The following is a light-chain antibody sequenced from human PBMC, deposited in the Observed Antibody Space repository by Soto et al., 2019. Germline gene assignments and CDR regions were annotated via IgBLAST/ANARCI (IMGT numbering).Light chain of an antibody. CDR1: QSVSGY. Sequence: EIVMTQSPATLSLSPGNRATLSCRASQSVSGYLAWYQQKPGQAPRLLIYDASNRATGIPARFSGSGSGTDVTLTITSLEPEDCAVYYCRQRSNWPSTFGGGTKVEI. J-gene: IGKJ4*01. CDR3: RQRSNWPST. V-gene: IGKV3-11*01. CDR2: DAS.